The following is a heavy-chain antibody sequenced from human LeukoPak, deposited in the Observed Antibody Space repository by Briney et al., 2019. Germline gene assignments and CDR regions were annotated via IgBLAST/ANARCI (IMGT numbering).Heavy chain of an antibody. CDR1: GFTFSTYW. V-gene: IGHV3-74*01. Sequence: GGSLRFSCAASGFTFSTYWMHWVRQAPGEGLVWVSRISGDGSTTNYADSVKGRFTISRDNAKNTLYLQMNSLRAEDTAVYYCTRRVDTTRWYDPWGQGTLVTVSS. CDR3: TRRVDTTRWYDP. CDR2: ISGDGSTT. J-gene: IGHJ5*02. D-gene: IGHD2-15*01.